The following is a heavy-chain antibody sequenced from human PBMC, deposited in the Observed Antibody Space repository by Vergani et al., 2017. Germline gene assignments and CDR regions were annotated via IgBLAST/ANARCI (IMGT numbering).Heavy chain of an antibody. CDR2: ISGSGGST. J-gene: IGHJ6*02. V-gene: IGHV3-23*01. CDR3: AKANPRNSGYDYLYYDQARDV. CDR1: GFTFNHYA. D-gene: IGHD5-12*01. Sequence: EVQLLESGGDLVQPGGSLRLSCAASGFTFNHYAMNWVRQAPGKGLEWVSGISGSGGSTDYAGSVKGRFTISRDSSKNTLYLQMNSLSAGDTAVFYCAKANPRNSGYDYLYYDQARDVWGQGTTVTVSS.